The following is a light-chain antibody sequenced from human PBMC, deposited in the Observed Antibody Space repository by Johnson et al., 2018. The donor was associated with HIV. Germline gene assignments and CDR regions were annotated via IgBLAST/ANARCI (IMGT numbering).Light chain of an antibody. J-gene: IGLJ1*01. V-gene: IGLV1-51*02. Sequence: QAVLTQPPSVSAAPGQKVTISCSGSSSNIGNNYVYWYQQLPGTAPKLLIYENNKRPSGIPDRFSGSKSGTSATLGITGLQTGDEADYYCGTWDSSLSEVFGTGTNVTVL. CDR2: ENN. CDR1: SSNIGNNY. CDR3: GTWDSSLSEV.